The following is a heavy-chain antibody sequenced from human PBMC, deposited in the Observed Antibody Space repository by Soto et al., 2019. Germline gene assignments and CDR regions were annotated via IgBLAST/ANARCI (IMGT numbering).Heavy chain of an antibody. Sequence: QVQLVQSGAEVKKPGASVKVSCKASGYTFTSYDINWVRQATGQGPEWMGWMNPNSGNTGYAQKFKGRVTMTRNTAISTAYMELSSLRSEDTGVYYCARGASYYDFWSGYWLRTDFGIWGEGTRVTVSS. CDR3: ARGASYYDFWSGYWLRTDFGI. V-gene: IGHV1-8*01. D-gene: IGHD3-3*01. J-gene: IGHJ3*02. CDR1: GYTFTSYD. CDR2: MNPNSGNT.